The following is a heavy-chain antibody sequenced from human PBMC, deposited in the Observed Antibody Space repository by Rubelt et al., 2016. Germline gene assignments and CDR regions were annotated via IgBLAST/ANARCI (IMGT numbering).Heavy chain of an antibody. V-gene: IGHV1-18*01. CDR2: ISAYNGNT. CDR3: ARDGTRYCSGGSCSPDY. D-gene: IGHD2-15*01. J-gene: IGHJ4*02. CDR1: GYTFTSYG. Sequence: QVQLVQSGAEVKKPGAPVKVSCKASGYTFTSYGISWVRQAPGQGLEWMGWISAYNGNTNYAQKLQGRVTMTTDTSTSAAYMELRSLRSDDTAVYYCARDGTRYCSGGSCSPDYWGQGTLVTVSS.